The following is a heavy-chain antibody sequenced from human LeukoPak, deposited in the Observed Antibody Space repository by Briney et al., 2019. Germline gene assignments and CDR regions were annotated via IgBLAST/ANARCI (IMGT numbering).Heavy chain of an antibody. CDR2: ISSSGSTI. CDR3: AKATNSMVRGALDY. V-gene: IGHV3-11*04. CDR1: GFTFSDYY. J-gene: IGHJ4*02. D-gene: IGHD3-10*01. Sequence: GGSLRLSCAASGFTFSDYYMSWIRQAPGKGLEWVSYISSSGSTIYYADSVKGRFTTSRDNAKNSLYLQMNSLRAEDTAVYYCAKATNSMVRGALDYWGQGTLVTVSS.